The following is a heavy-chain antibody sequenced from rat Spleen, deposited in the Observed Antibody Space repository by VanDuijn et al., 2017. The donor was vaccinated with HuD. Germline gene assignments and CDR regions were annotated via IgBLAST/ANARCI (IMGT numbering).Heavy chain of an antibody. Sequence: EVPLQESGPGLVKPSQSLSLTCSVTAYSITSSYRWNWIRKFPGNKLEWMGYINGAGSTNYNPSLKSRISITRDTSKNQFFLQVNSVTTEDTATYYCARWGAAISTPYYVMDAWGQGASVTVSS. V-gene: IGHV3-3*01. CDR1: AYSITSSYR. CDR2: INGAGST. J-gene: IGHJ4*01. D-gene: IGHD1-2*01. CDR3: ARWGAAISTPYYVMDA.